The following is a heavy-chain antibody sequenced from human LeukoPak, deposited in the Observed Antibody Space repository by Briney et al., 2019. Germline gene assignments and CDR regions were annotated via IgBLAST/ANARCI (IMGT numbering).Heavy chain of an antibody. V-gene: IGHV3-48*03. CDR1: GFTFSSYE. CDR2: IGSSGRTI. CDR3: ARRAIAEGFDY. D-gene: IGHD6-13*01. J-gene: IGHJ4*02. Sequence: PGGSLRLSCAVSGFTFSSYEMNWVRQAPGKGLEWVSYIGSSGRTIYYADSVRGRFTISRGNAKNSLYLQMNSLRVEDTAVYYCARRAIAEGFDYWGQGTLVTVSS.